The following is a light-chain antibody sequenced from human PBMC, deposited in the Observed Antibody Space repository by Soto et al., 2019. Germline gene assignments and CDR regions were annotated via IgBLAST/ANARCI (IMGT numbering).Light chain of an antibody. J-gene: IGKJ2*01. CDR1: QSVSSSY. V-gene: IGKV3-20*01. Sequence: EVVLTQSPGTLSLSPGERATLSCRASQSVSSSYLAWYQQKPGQAPRLLIYGASSRATGIPDRFSGSGSGTDFTLTIRRLEPEDFVVYYCQQYGSSPLTFGQGTKLEIK. CDR3: QQYGSSPLT. CDR2: GAS.